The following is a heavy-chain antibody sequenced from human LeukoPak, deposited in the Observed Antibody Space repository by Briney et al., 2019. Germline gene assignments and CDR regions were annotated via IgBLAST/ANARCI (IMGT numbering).Heavy chain of an antibody. J-gene: IGHJ4*02. Sequence: GRSLRLSCAASGFTFSNYGFHWVRQAPGKGLEWVSTINWNGGSTGYADSVKGRFTISRDNARNSLYLQMNSLRAEDTALYYCARVPFGDYFDYWGQGTLVTVSS. CDR1: GFTFSNYG. CDR3: ARVPFGDYFDY. CDR2: INWNGGST. D-gene: IGHD3-10*01. V-gene: IGHV3-20*04.